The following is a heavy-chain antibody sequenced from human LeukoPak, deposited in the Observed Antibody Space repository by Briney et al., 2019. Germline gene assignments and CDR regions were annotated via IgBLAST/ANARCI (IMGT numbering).Heavy chain of an antibody. J-gene: IGHJ4*02. Sequence: PSETLSLTCAVYDGSFSGYYWSWIRQPPGKGLEWIGEINHSESTNYNPSLKSRVTISLDTSKSQFSLKVRYVTAADTAVYYCARGLNDSWTGENYWGQGTLVTVSS. V-gene: IGHV4-34*01. CDR1: DGSFSGYY. CDR3: ARGLNDSWTGENY. CDR2: INHSEST. D-gene: IGHD3-3*01.